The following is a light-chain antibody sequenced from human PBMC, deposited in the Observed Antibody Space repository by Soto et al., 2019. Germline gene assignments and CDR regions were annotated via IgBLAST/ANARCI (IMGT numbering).Light chain of an antibody. Sequence: DVQMTQSPSTLSASVGDRDTITCRASQSITSWLAWYQQKPGKAPKLLIYKASTLESGVPSRFSGSGSGTEFTLTISSLQPDDFARYYCQQYNRYPYTFGQGTKLEIK. CDR2: KAS. J-gene: IGKJ2*01. CDR3: QQYNRYPYT. CDR1: QSITSW. V-gene: IGKV1-5*03.